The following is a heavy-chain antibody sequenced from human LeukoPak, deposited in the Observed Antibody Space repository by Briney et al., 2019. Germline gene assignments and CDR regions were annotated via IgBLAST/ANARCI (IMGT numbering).Heavy chain of an antibody. Sequence: SETLSLTCTVSGDSSSDHYWSWFRQPPGKGLEWIGYIFYGGGTNYNPSLQSRVTISIDTSKNRFSLRLSSVTAADTAVYYCARGTRFGWDYFDSWGQGTLVIVSS. V-gene: IGHV4-59*11. D-gene: IGHD3-16*01. CDR2: IFYGGGT. J-gene: IGHJ4*02. CDR1: GDSSSDHY. CDR3: ARGTRFGWDYFDS.